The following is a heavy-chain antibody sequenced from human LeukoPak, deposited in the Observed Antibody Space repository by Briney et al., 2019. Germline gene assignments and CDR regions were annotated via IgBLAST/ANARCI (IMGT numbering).Heavy chain of an antibody. CDR3: ATVPDIVVVPAARKLGFDP. Sequence: SVTVSFKVSGYTLTELSMHWVRQAPGKGLDWMGGFDSEDGETIYAQKFQGRVTMTEDTSTDTADMELSGLRYEDTARYYCATVPDIVVVPAARKLGFDPWGQGTLVTVSS. CDR1: GYTLTELS. V-gene: IGHV1-24*01. J-gene: IGHJ5*02. D-gene: IGHD2-2*01. CDR2: FDSEDGET.